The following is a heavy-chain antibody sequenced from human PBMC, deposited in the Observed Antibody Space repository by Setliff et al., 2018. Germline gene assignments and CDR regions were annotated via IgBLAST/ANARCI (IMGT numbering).Heavy chain of an antibody. CDR2: ISGGADKT. CDR1: GFDYA. Sequence: PGGSLRLSCVVSGFDYAMSWVRQAPGKRLGWVSSISGGADKTYYADSVRGRFTISRDNSKNILYLQMNSLRPEDTAVYYCARFAKCGGHCWNDYWGQGTRVTVSS. CDR3: ARFAKCGGHCWNDY. V-gene: IGHV3-23*01. D-gene: IGHD2-21*02. J-gene: IGHJ4*02.